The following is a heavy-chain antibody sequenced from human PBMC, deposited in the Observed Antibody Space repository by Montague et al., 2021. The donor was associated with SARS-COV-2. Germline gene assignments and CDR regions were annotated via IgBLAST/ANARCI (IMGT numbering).Heavy chain of an antibody. D-gene: IGHD3-10*01. V-gene: IGHV4-59*05. CDR2: IFYSGST. CDR1: GFTFSSYE. CDR3: ASMVRAQVYYFDY. Sequence: LRLSCAASGFTFSSYEMNWIRQPPGKGLEWIGSIFYSGSTDYNPSLKSRVTISVDTSKNQFSLKLSSVTAADTAVYYCASMVRAQVYYFDYWGQGTLVTVSS. J-gene: IGHJ4*02.